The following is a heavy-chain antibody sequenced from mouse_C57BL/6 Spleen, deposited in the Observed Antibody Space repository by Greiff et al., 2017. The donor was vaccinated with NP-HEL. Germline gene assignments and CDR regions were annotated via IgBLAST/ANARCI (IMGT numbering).Heavy chain of an antibody. CDR1: GFTFSSYG. Sequence: EVQLVESGGDLVKPGGSLKLSCAASGFTFSSYGMSWVRQTPDKRLEWVATISSGGSYTYYPDSVKGRFTISRDNAKNTLYLQMSRLKSEDTAMYYCARQGGSRYFDVWGTGTTVTVSS. V-gene: IGHV5-6*01. CDR2: ISSGGSYT. J-gene: IGHJ1*03. D-gene: IGHD1-1*01. CDR3: ARQGGSRYFDV.